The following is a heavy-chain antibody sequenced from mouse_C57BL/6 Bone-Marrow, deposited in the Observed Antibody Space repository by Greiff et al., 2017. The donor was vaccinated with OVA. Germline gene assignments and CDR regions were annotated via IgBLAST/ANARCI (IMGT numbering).Heavy chain of an antibody. CDR3: AKGGYSNYNYAMDY. V-gene: IGHV5-17*01. Sequence: EVKLQESGGGLVKPGGSLKLSCAASGFTFSDYGMHWVRQAPEKGLEWVAYISSGSSTIYYADTVKGRFTISSDNAQNTLFLQMNSLRSEDTAMYYGAKGGYSNYNYAMDYWGQGTSVTVSS. D-gene: IGHD2-5*01. CDR2: ISSGSSTI. CDR1: GFTFSDYG. J-gene: IGHJ4*01.